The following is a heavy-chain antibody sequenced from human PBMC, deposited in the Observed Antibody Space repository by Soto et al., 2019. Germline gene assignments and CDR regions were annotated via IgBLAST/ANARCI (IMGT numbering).Heavy chain of an antibody. D-gene: IGHD2-2*01. J-gene: IGHJ4*02. CDR3: ARERYCSGTSCLGLFDY. CDR2: IYSGGST. CDR1: GFTVSSNY. V-gene: IGHV3-53*01. Sequence: GGSLRLSCAASGFTVSSNYMSWVRQAPGKGLEWVSVIYSGGSTYYADSVKGRFTSSRDNSKNTLYLQMNSLRAEDTAVYYCARERYCSGTSCLGLFDYWGQGTLVTVSS.